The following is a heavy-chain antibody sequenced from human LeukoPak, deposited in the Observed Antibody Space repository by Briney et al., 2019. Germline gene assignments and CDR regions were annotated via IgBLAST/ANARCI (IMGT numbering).Heavy chain of an antibody. D-gene: IGHD3-9*01. CDR3: AKDQYYDILTGPFDY. Sequence: GRSLRLSCAASGFTFDDYAMHWVRQAPGKGLEWVSGISWNSGSIGYADSVKGRFTISRDNAKNSLYLQMNSLRAEDTALYYCAKDQYYDILTGPFDYCGQGTLVTVSS. V-gene: IGHV3-9*01. CDR1: GFTFDDYA. J-gene: IGHJ4*02. CDR2: ISWNSGSI.